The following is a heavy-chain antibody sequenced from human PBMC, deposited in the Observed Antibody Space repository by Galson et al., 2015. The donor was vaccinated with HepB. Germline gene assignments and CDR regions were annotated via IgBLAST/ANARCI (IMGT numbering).Heavy chain of an antibody. Sequence: SLRLSCAASGFTFSSYSMNWVRQAPGKGLEWVSYISSSSSTIYYADSVKGRFTISRDNAKNSLYLQMNSLRDEDTAVYYCARDENFHGGGSFDYWGQGTLVTVSS. CDR3: ARDENFHGGGSFDY. CDR2: ISSSSSTI. CDR1: GFTFSSYS. J-gene: IGHJ4*02. D-gene: IGHD2-15*01. V-gene: IGHV3-48*02.